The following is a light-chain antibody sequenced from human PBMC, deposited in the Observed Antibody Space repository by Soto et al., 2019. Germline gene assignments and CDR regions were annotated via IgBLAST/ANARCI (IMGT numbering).Light chain of an antibody. J-gene: IGLJ2*01. Sequence: QSALTQPGSVSGSPGQSITISCTGTSSDIGSYNVVSWYQQHPGKAPKVIIFEGSRLPSGVSSRFSGSKSGNTASLTISGLRPEDDADYYCSSYAGSNVLVVFGGGTKLTVL. CDR2: EGS. V-gene: IGLV2-23*01. CDR1: SSDIGSYNV. CDR3: SSYAGSNVLVV.